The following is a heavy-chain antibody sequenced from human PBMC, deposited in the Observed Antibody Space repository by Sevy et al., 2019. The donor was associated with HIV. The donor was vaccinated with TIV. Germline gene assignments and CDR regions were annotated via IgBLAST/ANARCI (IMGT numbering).Heavy chain of an antibody. CDR1: GFTFSSYE. Sequence: GGSLRLSCVASGFTFSSYEINWVRQAPGKGLEWLSYIGSSGSSTYYADSVKGRFTISRDNAKNSLYLQMNSLRAEDTAVYFCARGGRRIDVYNRNDAFDIWGQGTMVTVSS. CDR2: IGSSGSST. V-gene: IGHV3-48*03. CDR3: ARGGRRIDVYNRNDAFDI. J-gene: IGHJ3*02. D-gene: IGHD1-1*01.